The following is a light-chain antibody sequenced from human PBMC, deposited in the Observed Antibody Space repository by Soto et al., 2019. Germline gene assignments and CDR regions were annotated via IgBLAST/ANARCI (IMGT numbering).Light chain of an antibody. CDR2: ENN. J-gene: IGLJ1*01. CDR1: SSNIGNNY. V-gene: IGLV1-51*02. Sequence: QSVLAQPPSGYAAPGQKVTISCSESSSNIGNNYVSWYQQLPGTAPKLLIYENNKRPSGIPDRFSGSKSGTSATLGITGLQTGDEADYYCGTWDSSLSAGVFGTGTKVTVL. CDR3: GTWDSSLSAGV.